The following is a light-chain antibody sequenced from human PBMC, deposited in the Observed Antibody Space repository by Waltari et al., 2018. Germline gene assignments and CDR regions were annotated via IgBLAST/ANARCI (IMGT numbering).Light chain of an antibody. J-gene: IGKJ4*01. CDR3: LQDYNYPLT. CDR1: QGIRND. Sequence: AIQMTQSPSSLSASLGDRVTITCQASQGIRNDLGWYQQKPGKAPKLLIYAASSLQSGVPSRFSGSGSGTDFTLTISSLQPEDFATYYCLQDYNYPLTFGGGTKVEIK. CDR2: AAS. V-gene: IGKV1-6*01.